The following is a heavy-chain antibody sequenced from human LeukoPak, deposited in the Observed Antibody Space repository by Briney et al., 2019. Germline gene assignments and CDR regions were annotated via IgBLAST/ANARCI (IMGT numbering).Heavy chain of an antibody. CDR1: GFTFSSYG. CDR2: IRYDGSNK. Sequence: PGGSLRLSCAASGFTFSSYGMHWVRQAPGKGLEWVAFIRYDGSNKYYADSVKGRFTISRDNSKNTLYLQMNSLRAEDTAVYYCAKSRLRRSSWYGAGLWGQGTLVTVSS. D-gene: IGHD6-13*01. V-gene: IGHV3-30*02. CDR3: AKSRLRRSSWYGAGL. J-gene: IGHJ4*02.